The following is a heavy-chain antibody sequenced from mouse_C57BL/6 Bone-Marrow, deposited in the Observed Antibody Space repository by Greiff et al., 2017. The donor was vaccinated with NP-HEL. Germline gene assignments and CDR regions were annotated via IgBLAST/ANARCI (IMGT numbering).Heavy chain of an antibody. V-gene: IGHV1-81*01. Sequence: QVQLQQSGAELARPGASVKLSCTASGYTFTSYGISWVKQRTGQGLEWIGEIYPRSGNTYYNEKFKGKATMTADTSSNTAYLELRSLTSEDSAVYFCARWDYSNFDYWGQGTTLTVSS. J-gene: IGHJ2*01. CDR1: GYTFTSYG. CDR3: ARWDYSNFDY. D-gene: IGHD2-5*01. CDR2: IYPRSGNT.